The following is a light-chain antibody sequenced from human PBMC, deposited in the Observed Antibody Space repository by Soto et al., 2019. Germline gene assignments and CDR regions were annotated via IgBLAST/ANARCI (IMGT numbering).Light chain of an antibody. CDR3: QKYNGVPLS. J-gene: IGKJ3*01. CDR1: QAIGNY. V-gene: IGKV1-27*01. Sequence: DIEVVQFPSSLSASVGDRVTITCRASQAIGNYLAWYQQKPGKVPKLLIDAASTLQSGVPSRFSGSRSRTDFTLTVSSLQPEDVATYYCQKYNGVPLSFGPGTKVDIK. CDR2: AAS.